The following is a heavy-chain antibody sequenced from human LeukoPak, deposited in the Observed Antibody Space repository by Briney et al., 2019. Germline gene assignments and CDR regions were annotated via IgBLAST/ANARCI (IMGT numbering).Heavy chain of an antibody. Sequence: ASVKVSCKASGYTFTGYYMHWVRQAPGQGLEWMGWINPNSGGTNYAQKFQGRVTMTRDRSISTAYMELSRLRSDDTAVYYCARQYYYDSSGYYYGGLNWFDPWGQGTLVTVSS. CDR3: ARQYYYDSSGYYYGGLNWFDP. V-gene: IGHV1-2*02. D-gene: IGHD3-22*01. CDR2: INPNSGGT. CDR1: GYTFTGYY. J-gene: IGHJ5*02.